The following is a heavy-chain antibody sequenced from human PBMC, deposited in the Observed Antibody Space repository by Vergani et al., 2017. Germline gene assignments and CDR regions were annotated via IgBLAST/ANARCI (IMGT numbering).Heavy chain of an antibody. CDR3: ARGGPLRLRGWFDP. V-gene: IGHV4-30-2*01. CDR2: IYHSGST. CDR1: GGSISSGGYS. D-gene: IGHD5-12*01. J-gene: IGHJ5*02. Sequence: QVQLQQWGAGLLKPSETLSLTCAVYGGSISSGGYSWSWLRQPPGKGLEWIGYIYHSGSTYYNPSLKSRVTISVDRSKNQFSLKLSSVTAADTAVYYCARGGPLRLRGWFDPWGQGTLVTVSS.